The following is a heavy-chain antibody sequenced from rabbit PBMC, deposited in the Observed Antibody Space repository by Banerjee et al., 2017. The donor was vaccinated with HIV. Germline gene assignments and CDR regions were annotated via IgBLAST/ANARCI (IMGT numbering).Heavy chain of an antibody. D-gene: IGHD2-1*01. CDR3: ARGSATMTMVITGYYLSL. CDR2: IYTGDGTST. V-gene: IGHV1S40*01. J-gene: IGHJ4*01. CDR1: GFSFSNNYY. Sequence: QSLEESGGDLVKPGASLTLTCTASGFSFSNNYYMCWVRQAPGKGLEWIGCIYTGDGTSTAYASWAKGRFTVSKTSSTTVTLQLSSLTAADTATYFCARGSATMTMVITGYYLSLWGQGTLVTVS.